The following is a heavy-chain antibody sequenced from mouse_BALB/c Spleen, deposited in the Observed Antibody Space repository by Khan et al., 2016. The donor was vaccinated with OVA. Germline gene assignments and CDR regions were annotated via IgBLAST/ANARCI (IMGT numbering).Heavy chain of an antibody. Sequence: QVQLQQPGAELVRPGGSVKLSCKASGYSFTSYWMNWMKQRPGQGLEWIGIIHPYDSETRLNQRFRDKATLTVDKSSSTAYMQLNSQTSEDSAVYYCARGATTSYWYFDVWGAGTTVTVSS. CDR2: IHPYDSET. CDR3: ARGATTSYWYFDV. V-gene: IGHV1-61*01. J-gene: IGHJ1*01. D-gene: IGHD3-1*01. CDR1: GYSFTSYW.